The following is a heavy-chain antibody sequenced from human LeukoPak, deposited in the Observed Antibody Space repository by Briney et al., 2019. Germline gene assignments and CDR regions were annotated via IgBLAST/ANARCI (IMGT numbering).Heavy chain of an antibody. CDR1: GGSISSGGYS. CDR3: TRGADYYHSSGYSQPYYFDY. Sequence: PSQTLSLTCAVSGGSISSGGYSWSWIRQPPGKGLEWIGYIYHSGSTYYNPSLKSRVTISVDRSKNQFSLKLSSVTAADTAVYYCTRGADYYHSSGYSQPYYFDYWGQGILVTVSS. J-gene: IGHJ4*02. V-gene: IGHV4-30-2*01. CDR2: IYHSGST. D-gene: IGHD3-22*01.